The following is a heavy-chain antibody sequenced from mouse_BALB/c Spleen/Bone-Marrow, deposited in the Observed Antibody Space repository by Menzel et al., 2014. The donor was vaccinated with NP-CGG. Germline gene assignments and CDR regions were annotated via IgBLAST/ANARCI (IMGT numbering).Heavy chain of an antibody. Sequence: ELGPGLVKPSQSLSLTCSVTGYSITSGYYWNWIRQFPGNKLEWMGYISYDGSNNYNPSLKNRISITRDTSKNQFFLKLNSVTTEDTATYYCARWLLHYYAMDYWGQGTSVTVSS. V-gene: IGHV3-6*02. J-gene: IGHJ4*01. CDR1: GYSITSGYY. CDR3: ARWLLHYYAMDY. CDR2: ISYDGSN. D-gene: IGHD2-3*01.